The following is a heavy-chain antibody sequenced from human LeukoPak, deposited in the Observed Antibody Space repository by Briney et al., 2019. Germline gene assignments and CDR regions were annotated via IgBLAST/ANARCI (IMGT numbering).Heavy chain of an antibody. CDR1: GGSITSSSYY. V-gene: IGHV4-39*01. D-gene: IGHD3-10*01. CDR3: ARQVTMVRGVIILFDY. CDR2: IYYGGNT. Sequence: SETLSLTCTVSGGSITSSSYYWGWIRQPPGKGLEWIGSIYYGGNTYYNPSLKSRVIKTVDTSKNQFSLKLSSVTAADTAVYYCARQVTMVRGVIILFDYWGQGTLVTVSS. J-gene: IGHJ4*02.